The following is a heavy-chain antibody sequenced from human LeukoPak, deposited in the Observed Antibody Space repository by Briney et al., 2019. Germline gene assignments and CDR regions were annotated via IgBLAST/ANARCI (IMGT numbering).Heavy chain of an antibody. D-gene: IGHD3-10*01. CDR1: GFTFSSYA. CDR3: AKDYYYGSGSYYALDS. V-gene: IGHV3-23*01. J-gene: IGHJ5*01. CDR2: LSGSGGST. Sequence: PGGSLRLSCAASGFTFSSYAMSWVRQTPGKGLEWVSALSGSGGSTYHADSVKGRLTISRDNSKNTLYLQMNSLRADDTAIYYCAKDYYYGSGSYYALDSWGQGTLVTVSS.